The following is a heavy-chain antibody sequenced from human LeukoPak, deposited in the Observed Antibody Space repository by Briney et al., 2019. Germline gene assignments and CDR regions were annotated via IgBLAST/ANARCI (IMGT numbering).Heavy chain of an antibody. CDR3: ARADRDGNKRFLD. V-gene: IGHV3-11*06. CDR1: GFTFSNYY. J-gene: IGHJ4*02. CDR2: ISGSSGST. D-gene: IGHD5-24*01. Sequence: GGSLRRSCAASGFTFSNYYMSWIRQAPGKGLEWVSYISGSSGSTNYADSVMGRFTISRDNGKNLVSLQMNSLRDEDTAVYYCARADRDGNKRFLDWGQGTLVTVSS.